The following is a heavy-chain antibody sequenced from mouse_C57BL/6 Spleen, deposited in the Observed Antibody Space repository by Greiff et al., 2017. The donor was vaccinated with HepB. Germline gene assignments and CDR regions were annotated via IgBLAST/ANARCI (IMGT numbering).Heavy chain of an antibody. J-gene: IGHJ2*01. D-gene: IGHD1-3*01. CDR1: GYTFTSYG. CDR2: IYPRSGNT. V-gene: IGHV1-81*01. Sequence: QVQLQQSRAGLARPGASVKLSCRASGYTFTSYGISWVKHRTGQGLEWIGEIYPRSGNTYYNEKFKGKATLTADKSSSTAYMELRSLTSEDSAVYVYDRYIHCDSFHHWGQGIPPSVSS. CDR3: DRYIHCDSFHH.